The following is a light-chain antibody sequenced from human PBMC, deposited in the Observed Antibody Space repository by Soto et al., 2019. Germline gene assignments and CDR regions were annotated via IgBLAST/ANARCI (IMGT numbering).Light chain of an antibody. CDR3: QQYGALPPT. V-gene: IGKV3-20*01. Sequence: EVVLTQSPGTLSLSPVERATLSCLTSQSVVNYQLAWYRQKPGQAPRLLIYNTFHRATGIPDRFSGTGSETDFTLTISRLEPEDFAVYHCQQYGALPPTFGQGTKVDI. J-gene: IGKJ1*01. CDR1: QSVVNYQ. CDR2: NTF.